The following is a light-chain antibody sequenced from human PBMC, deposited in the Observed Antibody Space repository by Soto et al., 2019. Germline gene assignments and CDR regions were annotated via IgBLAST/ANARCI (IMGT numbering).Light chain of an antibody. Sequence: ILLTQSPGTLSLSPGEGATLACRASQSVSSKYLAWYQQKPGQAPRLLIYGASSRATGIPDRFSVGGAGTDFTLTISRLEPWDFAVYFCQVYGDSPRFTFGPG. J-gene: IGKJ3*01. CDR2: GAS. V-gene: IGKV3-20*01. CDR3: QVYGDSPRFT. CDR1: QSVSSKY.